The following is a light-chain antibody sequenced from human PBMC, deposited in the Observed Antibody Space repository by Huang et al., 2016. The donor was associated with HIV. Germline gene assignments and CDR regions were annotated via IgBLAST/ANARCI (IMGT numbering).Light chain of an antibody. CDR2: GAS. V-gene: IGKV3-20*01. CDR1: QSVSSSY. Sequence: NVLTQSPGTLSLSPGERATLSCRASQSVSSSYLAWYQQKPGQAPRLLIYGASTRATGIPDRFTGSGSGTDFTLTISRLEPEDVAVYYCQHYGSSPGTFGQGTKVEFK. J-gene: IGKJ1*01. CDR3: QHYGSSPGT.